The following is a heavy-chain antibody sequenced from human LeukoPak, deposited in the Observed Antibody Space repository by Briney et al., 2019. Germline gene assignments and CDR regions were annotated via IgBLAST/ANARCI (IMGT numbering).Heavy chain of an antibody. CDR2: FYHSGIT. Sequence: PSKTLSLTCTVSGYSISSGYFWGWIRQPPGKGLEWIGSFYHSGITYYNPSLKSRVTISVEMSKNQFSLKLSSVTAADTAVYYCAREAITYYDILTDQTDAFDIWGQGTMVTVSS. D-gene: IGHD3-9*01. CDR3: AREAITYYDILTDQTDAFDI. J-gene: IGHJ3*02. V-gene: IGHV4-38-2*02. CDR1: GYSISSGYF.